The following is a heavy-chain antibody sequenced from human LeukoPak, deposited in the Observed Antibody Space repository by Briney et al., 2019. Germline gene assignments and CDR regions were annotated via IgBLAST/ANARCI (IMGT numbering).Heavy chain of an antibody. Sequence: PSETLSLTCAVYGGSFSGYYWSWIRQPPGKGLEWIGEINHSGSTNYNPSLKSRVTISVDTSKNQFSLKLSSVTVADTAVYYCARAVGGAAAELFDYWGQGTLVTVSS. CDR3: ARAVGGAAAELFDY. V-gene: IGHV4-34*01. J-gene: IGHJ4*02. CDR1: GGSFSGYY. D-gene: IGHD6-13*01. CDR2: INHSGST.